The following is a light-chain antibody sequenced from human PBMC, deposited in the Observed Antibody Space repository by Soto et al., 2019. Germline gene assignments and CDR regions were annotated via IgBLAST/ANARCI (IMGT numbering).Light chain of an antibody. Sequence: QSALTQPASVSGSPGQSITVSCTGTSSDVGGYNFVSWYQQHPGKAPKLLIYEVSNRPSGVPDRFSGSKSGTSASLAISGLQSEDEVDYYCAAWDDSLNGPVFGGGTKLTVL. CDR1: SSDVGGYNF. V-gene: IGLV2-14*01. CDR2: EVS. J-gene: IGLJ3*02. CDR3: AAWDDSLNGPV.